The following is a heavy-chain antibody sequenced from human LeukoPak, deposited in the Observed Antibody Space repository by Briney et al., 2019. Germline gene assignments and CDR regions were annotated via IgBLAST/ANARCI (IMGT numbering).Heavy chain of an antibody. Sequence: ASVKVSCKASGYTFTSYDINWVRQATGQGLEWMGWMNPNSGNTGYAQKFQGRVTMTRNTSISTAYMELSSLRSEDTAVYYCARSPRNYWANYYYYMDVCGKGTTVTVSS. CDR1: GYTFTSYD. D-gene: IGHD1-7*01. V-gene: IGHV1-8*01. CDR3: ARSPRNYWANYYYYMDV. CDR2: MNPNSGNT. J-gene: IGHJ6*03.